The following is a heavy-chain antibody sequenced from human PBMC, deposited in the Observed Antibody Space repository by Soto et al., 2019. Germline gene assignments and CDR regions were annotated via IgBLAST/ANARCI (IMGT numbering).Heavy chain of an antibody. CDR3: AKGQTYAYYYGSGSYFSLLAFDI. CDR1: GFTFSSYA. Sequence: PGGSLRLSCAASGFTFSSYAMSWVRQAPGKGLEWVSAISGSGGSTYYADSVKGRFTISRDNSKNTLYLQMNSLRAEDTAVYYCAKGQTYAYYYGSGSYFSLLAFDIWGQGTMVT. J-gene: IGHJ3*02. V-gene: IGHV3-23*01. D-gene: IGHD3-10*01. CDR2: ISGSGGST.